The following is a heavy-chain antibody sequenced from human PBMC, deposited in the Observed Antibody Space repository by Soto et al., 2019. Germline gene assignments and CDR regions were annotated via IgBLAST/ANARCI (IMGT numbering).Heavy chain of an antibody. Sequence: GGSLRLSCAASGSNFSSYGMHWVRQAPGKGLEWVAFMWYDGSKIDYADSVKGRITISRDNSKNTLYLQMNSLRGEDTAVYYCSRYYFLSNTEYCDYYYYGMDVWGQGTTVTVSS. CDR3: SRYYFLSNTEYCDYYYYGMDV. J-gene: IGHJ6*02. V-gene: IGHV3-33*01. CDR2: MWYDGSKI. CDR1: GSNFSSYG. D-gene: IGHD3-3*01.